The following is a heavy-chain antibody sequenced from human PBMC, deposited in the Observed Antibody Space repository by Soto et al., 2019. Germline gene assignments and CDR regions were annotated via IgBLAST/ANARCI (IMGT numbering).Heavy chain of an antibody. V-gene: IGHV1-2*06. J-gene: IGHJ5*02. CDR1: GYTXXGYX. Sequence: QVQXVQSGAEVKXPXASVKVSCKXXGYTXXGYXIHXXRXXXXXXXXWMGRINPRSGDTTYAQKFQGRLTMTRDTSISTAYMELSSLRSDDTAVYYCGRDGVGATPLGWFDPWGQGSLVTVSS. CDR3: GRDGVGATPLGWFDP. D-gene: IGHD1-26*01. CDR2: INPRSGDT.